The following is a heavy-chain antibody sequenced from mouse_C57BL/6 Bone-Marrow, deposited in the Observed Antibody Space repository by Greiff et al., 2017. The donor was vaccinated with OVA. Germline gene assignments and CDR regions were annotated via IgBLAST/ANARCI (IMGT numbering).Heavy chain of an antibody. J-gene: IGHJ1*03. CDR3: TRRGYGSSYFYWYFDV. CDR2: IYPGNSDT. V-gene: IGHV1-5*01. CDR1: GYTFTSYW. Sequence: VQLQQSGTVLARPGASVKMSCKTSGYTFTSYWMHWVKQRPGQGLEWIGAIYPGNSDTSYNQKFKGKAKLTAVTSASTAYMELSSLTNEDSAVYYCTRRGYGSSYFYWYFDVWGTGTTVTVSS. D-gene: IGHD1-1*01.